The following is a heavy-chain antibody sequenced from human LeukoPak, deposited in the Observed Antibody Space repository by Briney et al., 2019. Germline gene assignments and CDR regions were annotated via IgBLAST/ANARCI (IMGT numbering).Heavy chain of an antibody. Sequence: SEALSLTRTVSGYSISIGYYWGWIRQPPGKGLEWIGSIYHSGSTYYNPSLKSRVTISVDTSKNQFSLKLSSVTAADTAVYYCARVFQGGDGAFDMWGQGTMVTVSS. D-gene: IGHD3-16*01. CDR2: IYHSGST. CDR1: GYSISIGYY. J-gene: IGHJ3*02. CDR3: ARVFQGGDGAFDM. V-gene: IGHV4-38-2*02.